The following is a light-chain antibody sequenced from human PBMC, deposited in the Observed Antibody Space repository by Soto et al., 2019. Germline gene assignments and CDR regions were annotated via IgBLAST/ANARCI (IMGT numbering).Light chain of an antibody. V-gene: IGKV3-15*01. CDR3: QQYEDWPPIT. J-gene: IGKJ5*01. CDR2: GAS. Sequence: EIVMTQSPATLSVSPGERATLSCRASQSVSSDLAWYQQKPGQAPRLLIYGASTRATGIPARFSGSGSGTEFTLTISSLQSEDSAVYYCQQYEDWPPITFGQGTRLEIK. CDR1: QSVSSD.